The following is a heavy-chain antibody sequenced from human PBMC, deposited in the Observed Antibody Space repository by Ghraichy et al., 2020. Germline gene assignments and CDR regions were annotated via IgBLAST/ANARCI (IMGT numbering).Heavy chain of an antibody. CDR1: GGSFSGYY. CDR2: INHSGST. D-gene: IGHD2-21*02. V-gene: IGHV4-34*01. Sequence: SETLSLTCAVYGGSFSGYYWSWIRQPPGKGLEWIGEINHSGSTNYNPSLKSRVTISVDTSKNQFSLKLSSVTAADTAVYYCARRRALPGGYFQHWGQGTLVTVSS. CDR3: ARRRALPGGYFQH. J-gene: IGHJ1*01.